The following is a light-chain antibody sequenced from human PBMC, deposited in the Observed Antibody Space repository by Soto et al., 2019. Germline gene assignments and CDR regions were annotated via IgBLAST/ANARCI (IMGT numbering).Light chain of an antibody. CDR3: SSYTSRNTLA. CDR1: SSDVGGYNF. CDR2: EVT. Sequence: QSDLTQPASVSGSPGQSITISCTGTSSDVGGYNFVSWYQQHPGKAPKLMIYEVTDRPSGVSNRFSGYKSGSTASLTISGLQAEDEADYYCSSYTSRNTLAFGGGTKLTVL. J-gene: IGLJ2*01. V-gene: IGLV2-14*01.